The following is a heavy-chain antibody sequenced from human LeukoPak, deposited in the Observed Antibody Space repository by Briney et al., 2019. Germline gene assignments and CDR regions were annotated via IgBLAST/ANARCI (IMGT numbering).Heavy chain of an antibody. CDR2: IYTSGST. D-gene: IGHD3-16*02. CDR3: AISRIDRGFDY. J-gene: IGHJ4*02. Sequence: SETLSLTCTVSGGSISSGSYYWSWIRQPAGKGLEWIGRIYTSGSTNYNPSLKSRVTISVDTSKNQFSLKLSSVTAADTAVYYCAISRIDRGFDYWGQGTLVTVSS. CDR1: GGSISSGSYY. V-gene: IGHV4-61*02.